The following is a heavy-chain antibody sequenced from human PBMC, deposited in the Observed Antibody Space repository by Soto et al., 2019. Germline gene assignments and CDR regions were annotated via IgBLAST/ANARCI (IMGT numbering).Heavy chain of an antibody. CDR2: IYTTGST. J-gene: IGHJ4*02. CDR1: GGSISSYY. D-gene: IGHD3-10*01. V-gene: IGHV4-4*07. Sequence: WGTLSLTCTVSGGSISSYYWSWIRQPAGKGLEWIGRIYTTGSTYYNPSLKSRVVISLDTSKQQFFLNVTSVTAADTAVYYCSRLRDTYFFDSWGQGALVTVSS. CDR3: SRLRDTYFFDS.